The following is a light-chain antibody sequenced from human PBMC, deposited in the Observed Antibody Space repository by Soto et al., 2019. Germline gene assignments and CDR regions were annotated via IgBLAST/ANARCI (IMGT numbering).Light chain of an antibody. V-gene: IGKV1-12*01. Sequence: DIHMTQSPSILSASFGDRVTITFRASQGISTWLAWYQQKPGKAPKLLIYGASSLQSGVPSRFSGSGSGTDFTLTISNLQPEDFATYYCQQANSFPISFGQGTRLEIK. CDR2: GAS. CDR3: QQANSFPIS. J-gene: IGKJ5*01. CDR1: QGISTW.